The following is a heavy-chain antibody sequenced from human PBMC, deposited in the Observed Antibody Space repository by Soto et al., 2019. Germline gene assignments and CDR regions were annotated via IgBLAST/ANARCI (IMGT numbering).Heavy chain of an antibody. CDR1: GFTFSNYA. CDR3: ATFITVTNTDS. CDR2: ISGSGDVS. J-gene: IGHJ4*02. D-gene: IGHD4-4*01. V-gene: IGHV3-23*01. Sequence: GGSLRLSCAASGFTFSNYATSWVRQAPGKGLEWVSTISGSGDVSHYADSVKGRFTISRDNSKNTLYLQMNSLRAEDTAIYYCATFITVTNTDSWGQGTLVTVSS.